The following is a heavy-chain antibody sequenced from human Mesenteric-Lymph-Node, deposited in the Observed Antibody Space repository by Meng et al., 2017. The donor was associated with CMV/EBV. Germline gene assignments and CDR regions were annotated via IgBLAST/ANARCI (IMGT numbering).Heavy chain of an antibody. Sequence: GSLRLSCIVSGASIGPGTDYWAWFRQPPGKELEWIGNIFYSGSTYQKPSLQSRATISVDTSKNLFSLRLDSVTAADTAVYYCARGRDYGVVFDFWGQGTLVTVSS. CDR3: ARGRDYGVVFDF. D-gene: IGHD3-3*01. CDR2: IFYSGST. V-gene: IGHV4-39*07. CDR1: GASIGPGTDY. J-gene: IGHJ4*02.